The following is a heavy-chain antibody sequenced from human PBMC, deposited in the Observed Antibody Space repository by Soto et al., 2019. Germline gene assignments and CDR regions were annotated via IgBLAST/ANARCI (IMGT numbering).Heavy chain of an antibody. D-gene: IGHD3-10*01. CDR3: ARSYGSGYRAFDY. V-gene: IGHV1-69*02. CDR2: VNPIVSMS. J-gene: IGHJ4*02. Sequence: QVQLVQSGAEVKRPGSSVKVSCKASGDTFNFYSINWVRQAPGLGLEWMGRVNPIVSMSNYAQKFQGRVTMTAEKSTSTAYMEISSLRSEDTAIYYCARSYGSGYRAFDYWGQGALVTVSS. CDR1: GDTFNFYS.